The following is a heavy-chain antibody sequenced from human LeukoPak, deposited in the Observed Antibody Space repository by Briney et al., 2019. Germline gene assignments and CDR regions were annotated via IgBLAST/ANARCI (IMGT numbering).Heavy chain of an antibody. CDR3: ARDVDLVVVPAATNWFDP. Sequence: TLSLTCTVSGGSISSGGYYWSWIRQPPGKGLEWIGYIYHSGSTYYNPSLKSRVTISVDRSKNQFSLKLSSVTAEDTAVYYCARDVDLVVVPAATNWFDPWGQGILVTVSS. CDR1: GGSISSGGYY. V-gene: IGHV4-30-2*01. J-gene: IGHJ5*02. CDR2: IYHSGST. D-gene: IGHD2-2*03.